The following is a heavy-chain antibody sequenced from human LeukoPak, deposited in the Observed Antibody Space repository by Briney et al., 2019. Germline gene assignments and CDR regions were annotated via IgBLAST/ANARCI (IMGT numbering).Heavy chain of an antibody. D-gene: IGHD2-2*01. CDR3: ARARYCSSTSCYFDY. J-gene: IGHJ4*02. V-gene: IGHV1-2*02. Sequence: ASVKVSCKASGGTFSSYAISWVRQAPGQGLEWMGWINPNSGGTNYAQKFQGRVTMTRDTSISTAYMELSRLRSDDTAVYYCARARYCSSTSCYFDYWGQGTLVTVSS. CDR2: INPNSGGT. CDR1: GGTFSSYA.